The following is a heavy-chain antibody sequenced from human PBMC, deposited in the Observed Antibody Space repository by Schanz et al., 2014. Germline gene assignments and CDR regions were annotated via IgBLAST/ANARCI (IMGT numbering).Heavy chain of an antibody. V-gene: IGHV3-23*04. J-gene: IGHJ4*02. CDR3: TKERGYIY. CDR1: GFTFSRYA. CDR2: ISGSGGST. Sequence: EVQLVESGGGLVQPGGSLRLSCAASGFTFSRYAMTWVRQAPGKGLEWVSAISGSGGSTNYADSVEGRFTISRDNSKNTVYLQMNSLRAEDTAVYYCTKERGYIYWGQGTLVTVSS. D-gene: IGHD5-12*01.